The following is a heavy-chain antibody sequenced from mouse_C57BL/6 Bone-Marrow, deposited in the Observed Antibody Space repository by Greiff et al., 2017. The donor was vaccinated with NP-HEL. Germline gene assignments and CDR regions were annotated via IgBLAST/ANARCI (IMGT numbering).Heavy chain of an antibody. V-gene: IGHV1-63*01. CDR2: IYPGGGYT. CDR1: GYTFTNYW. Sequence: QVQLQQSGAELVRPGTSVKMSCKASGYTFTNYWIGWAKQRPGHGLEWIGDIYPGGGYTNYNEKFKGKATLTADKSSSTAYMQFSSLTSEDSAIYYCARAYYGAMDYWGQGTSVTVSS. CDR3: ARAYYGAMDY. D-gene: IGHD1-1*02. J-gene: IGHJ4*01.